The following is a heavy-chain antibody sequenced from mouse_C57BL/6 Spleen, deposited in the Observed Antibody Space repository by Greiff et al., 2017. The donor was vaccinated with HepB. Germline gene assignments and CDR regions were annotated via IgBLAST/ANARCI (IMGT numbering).Heavy chain of an antibody. CDR2: IYPGGGYT. D-gene: IGHD1-1*01. V-gene: IGHV1-63*01. CDR1: GYTFTNYW. J-gene: IGHJ1*03. Sequence: QVQLKESGAELVRPGTSVKMSCKASGYTFTNYWIGWAKQRPGHGLEWIGDIYPGGGYTNYNEKFKGKATLTADKSSSTAYMQFSSLTSEDSAIYYCARHGSTDWYFDVWGTGTTVTVSS. CDR3: ARHGSTDWYFDV.